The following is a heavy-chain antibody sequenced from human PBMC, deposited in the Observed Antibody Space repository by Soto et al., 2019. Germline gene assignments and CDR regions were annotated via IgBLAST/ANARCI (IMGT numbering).Heavy chain of an antibody. J-gene: IGHJ5*02. D-gene: IGHD4-17*01. Sequence: QITLKESGPTLVKPTQTLTLTCTFSGFALSTNGVGVGWIRQPPGKALEWLAVIYWDDDKRYSPSLKSRLTITKDPSKNQVVLTMTNMDPVDTATYYCAHSNTVTPPGRWFDPWGQGTLVTVSS. CDR2: IYWDDDK. V-gene: IGHV2-5*02. CDR1: GFALSTNGVG. CDR3: AHSNTVTPPGRWFDP.